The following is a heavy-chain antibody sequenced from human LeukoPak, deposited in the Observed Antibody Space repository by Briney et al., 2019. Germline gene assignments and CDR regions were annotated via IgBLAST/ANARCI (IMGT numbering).Heavy chain of an antibody. J-gene: IGHJ3*02. D-gene: IGHD2-21*02. Sequence: SVKVSCKASGVTFTSSAMQWVRQARGQRLEWIGWIVVGSGNTNYAQKFQERVTITRDMSTSTAYMELSSLRSEDTAVYYCAADIVVVTATRDLDAFDIWGQGTMVTVSS. V-gene: IGHV1-58*02. CDR2: IVVGSGNT. CDR3: AADIVVVTATRDLDAFDI. CDR1: GVTFTSSA.